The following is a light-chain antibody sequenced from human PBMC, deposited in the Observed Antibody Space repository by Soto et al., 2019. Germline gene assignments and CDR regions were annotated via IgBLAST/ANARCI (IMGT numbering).Light chain of an antibody. J-gene: IGLJ3*02. CDR2: EVS. CDR3: ASFTRSSTWM. CDR1: NSDIGAYNS. V-gene: IGLV2-14*01. Sequence: QSALTQPASVSGSPGQSITISCTGTNSDIGAYNSVSWYQQHPGKAPKLLIFEVSNRPSGTSNRFSGSKSVNTASLTISGLQAEDEADYYCASFTRSSTWMFGGGTKVTVL.